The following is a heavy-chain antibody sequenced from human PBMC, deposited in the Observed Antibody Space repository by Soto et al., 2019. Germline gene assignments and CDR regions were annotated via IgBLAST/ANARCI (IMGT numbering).Heavy chain of an antibody. CDR1: GFTFSSYD. J-gene: IGHJ4*02. V-gene: IGHV3-13*01. Sequence: EVQLVESGGGLVQPGGSLRLSCAASGFTFSSYDMPWVRQATGKGLEWVSAIGTAGDTYYPGSVKGRFTISRENAKNSLYLQMNSLRAGDTAVYYCARGPYGSGSPIAPYYFDYWGQGTLVTVSS. D-gene: IGHD3-10*01. CDR3: ARGPYGSGSPIAPYYFDY. CDR2: IGTAGDT.